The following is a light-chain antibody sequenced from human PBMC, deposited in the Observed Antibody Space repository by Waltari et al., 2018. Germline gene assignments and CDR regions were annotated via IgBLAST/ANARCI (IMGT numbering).Light chain of an antibody. J-gene: IGLJ3*02. CDR3: VLYMGSVV. CDR1: SGSVPTNHY. CDR2: NTD. Sequence: QTVVTQEPSFSVSPGGTVTLTCGLTSGSVPTNHYASWYRQTPGQAPRTLIHNTDTRSSGVPDRFSGSILGNKAALTITGAQADDESDYYCVLYMGSVVFGGGTKLTVL. V-gene: IGLV8-61*01.